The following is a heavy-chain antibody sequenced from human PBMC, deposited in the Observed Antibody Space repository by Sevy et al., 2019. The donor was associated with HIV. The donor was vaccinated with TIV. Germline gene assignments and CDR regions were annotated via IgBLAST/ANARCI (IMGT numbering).Heavy chain of an antibody. CDR3: AITKDYYVSSGYPFDY. CDR1: GYTLTKLS. D-gene: IGHD3-22*01. CDR2: FDPEDGKT. J-gene: IGHJ4*02. V-gene: IGHV1-24*01. Sequence: ASVKVSCKVSGYTLTKLSMHWVRQAPGKGLEWMGTFDPEDGKTIYAQKFQGRDTMTKATSINTAYMEPSSLRSEATAVFYCAITKDYYVSSGYPFDYWGQGTLVTVSS.